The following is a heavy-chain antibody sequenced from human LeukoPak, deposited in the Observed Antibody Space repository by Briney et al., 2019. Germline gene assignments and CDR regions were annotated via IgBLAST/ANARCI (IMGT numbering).Heavy chain of an antibody. Sequence: VASVKVSCKASGYTFTGYYMHWVRQAPGQGLEWMGWINPNSGGTNYAQKFQGRVTMTTDTSTSTAYMELRSLRSDDTAVYYCARVTRIAAAFDPWGQGTLVTVSS. V-gene: IGHV1-2*02. D-gene: IGHD6-13*01. CDR1: GYTFTGYY. CDR3: ARVTRIAAAFDP. J-gene: IGHJ5*02. CDR2: INPNSGGT.